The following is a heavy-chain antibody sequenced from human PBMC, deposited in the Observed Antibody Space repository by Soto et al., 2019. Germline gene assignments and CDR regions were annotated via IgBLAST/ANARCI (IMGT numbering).Heavy chain of an antibody. D-gene: IGHD3-22*01. Sequence: GGSLRLSCAASGFTFSSYGMHWVRQAPGKGLEWVAVISYDGSNKYYADSVKGRFTISRDNSKNTLYLQMNSLRAEDTAVYYCAKDPYYYDSSGYSPYYYYGMDVWGQGTTVTVSS. CDR3: AKDPYYYDSSGYSPYYYYGMDV. J-gene: IGHJ6*02. CDR1: GFTFSSYG. V-gene: IGHV3-30*18. CDR2: ISYDGSNK.